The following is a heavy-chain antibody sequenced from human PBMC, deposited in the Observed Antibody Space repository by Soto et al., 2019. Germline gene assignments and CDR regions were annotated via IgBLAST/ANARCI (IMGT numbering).Heavy chain of an antibody. CDR1: GFTFSSYA. J-gene: IGHJ6*02. D-gene: IGHD2-2*03. Sequence: GGSLRLSCAASGFTFSSYAMSWVRQAPGKGLEWVSAISGSGGSTYYADSVKGRFTISRDNSKNTLYLQMNSLRAEDTAVYYCAKRMMDDYYYYYGIDVWGQGTTVTVYS. CDR2: ISGSGGST. CDR3: AKRMMDDYYYYYGIDV. V-gene: IGHV3-23*01.